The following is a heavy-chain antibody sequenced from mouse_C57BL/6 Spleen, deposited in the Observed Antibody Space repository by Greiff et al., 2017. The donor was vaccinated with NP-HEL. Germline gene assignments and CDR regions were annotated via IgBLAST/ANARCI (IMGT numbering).Heavy chain of an antibody. V-gene: IGHV1-66*01. CDR3: ARTGSYFDY. CDR2: LSPVLFNT. Sequence: QVQLQQSGPELVKPGASVKISCKASGYSFTSYYIHWVKQRPGPVLAFIFFLSPVLFNTKSNDKFKGTATLTAYTSSSTAYMQLSSLTSEDSAVYYCARTGSYFDYWGQGTTLTVSS. CDR1: GYSFTSYY. D-gene: IGHD4-1*01. J-gene: IGHJ2*01.